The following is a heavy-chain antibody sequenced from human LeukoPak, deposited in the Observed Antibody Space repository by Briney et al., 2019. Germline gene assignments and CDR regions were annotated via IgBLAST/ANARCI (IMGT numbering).Heavy chain of an antibody. J-gene: IGHJ4*02. D-gene: IGHD3-22*01. V-gene: IGHV3-30*18. CDR3: AKSDYSYDSSGYLGVDY. Sequence: GGSLRLSCAASGLSFSSYGMHWVRQGPGKGLEWVAVISYDGSHKYYADSVKGRFAISRDHPKNTLYLQMNSLRAEDTAVYYCAKSDYSYDSSGYLGVDYWGQRTLVTVSS. CDR1: GLSFSSYG. CDR2: ISYDGSHK.